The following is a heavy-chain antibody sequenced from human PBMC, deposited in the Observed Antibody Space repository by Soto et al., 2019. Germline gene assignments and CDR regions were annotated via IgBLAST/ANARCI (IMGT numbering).Heavy chain of an antibody. Sequence: EVQLLETGGGLIQSGGSLRLSCTVSGFTVRSSYMSWVRQAPGKGLEWVSVIYSDGSTYYADSVKGRFTISRDTSKNTLYLQMNSLRAEDTAVYYCARLPTIEVAGTWSYYFDYWGQGTLVTVSS. J-gene: IGHJ4*02. D-gene: IGHD6-19*01. V-gene: IGHV3-53*02. CDR3: ARLPTIEVAGTWSYYFDY. CDR2: IYSDGST. CDR1: GFTVRSSY.